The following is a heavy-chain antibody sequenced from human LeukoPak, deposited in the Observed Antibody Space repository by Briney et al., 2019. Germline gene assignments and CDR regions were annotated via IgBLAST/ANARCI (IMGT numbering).Heavy chain of an antibody. J-gene: IGHJ4*02. V-gene: IGHV4-59*01. D-gene: IGHD6-19*01. CDR3: AREVYSSGWYDY. Sequence: PSETLSLTCTVSGGSISSYYWSWIRQPPGKGLEWIGYIYHSGSTNYNPSLKSRVTISVDTSKNQFSLKLSSVTAADTAVYYCAREVYSSGWYDYWGQGTLVTVSS. CDR1: GGSISSYY. CDR2: IYHSGST.